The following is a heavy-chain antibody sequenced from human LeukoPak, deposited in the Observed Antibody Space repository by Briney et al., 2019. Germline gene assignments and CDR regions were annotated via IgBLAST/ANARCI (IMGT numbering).Heavy chain of an antibody. CDR1: GFAFADYA. CDR2: IHADGGRT. V-gene: IGHV3-43*02. CDR3: STWAFYHGLDV. D-gene: IGHD2/OR15-2a*01. Sequence: PGGSLRLSCAASGFAFADYAMHWVRQIPGKGLECVAHIHADGGRTFYADSVKGRFTVFRDNAKNSLFLQMDSLTSDDTAFYDCSTWAFYHGLDVWGQGATVIVSS. J-gene: IGHJ6*02.